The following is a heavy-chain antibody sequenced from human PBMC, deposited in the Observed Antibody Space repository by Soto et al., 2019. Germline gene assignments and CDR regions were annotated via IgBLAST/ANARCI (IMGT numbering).Heavy chain of an antibody. CDR1: GGSVSSGSYY. V-gene: IGHV4-61*01. CDR3: ARDRRRGSSRGPYYYYYYGMDV. D-gene: IGHD1-26*01. J-gene: IGHJ6*02. Sequence: PSETLSLTCTVSGGSVSSGSYYWSWIRQPPGKGLEWIGYIYYSGSTNYNPSLKSRVTISVDTSKNQFSLKLSSVTAADTAVYYCARDRRRGSSRGPYYYYYYGMDVWGQGTTVTVSS. CDR2: IYYSGST.